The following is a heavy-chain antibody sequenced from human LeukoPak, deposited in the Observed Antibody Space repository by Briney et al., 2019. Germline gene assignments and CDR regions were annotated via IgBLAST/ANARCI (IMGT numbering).Heavy chain of an antibody. CDR2: IHDTGST. J-gene: IGHJ4*02. V-gene: IGHV4-4*02. Sequence: SETLSLTCTVSGGSISRSNWWSWVRQPPGKGVEWIGEIHDTGSTNYNPPLKSRVTMSLDKSKNQFSLNLNSVTAAGTAVYYCATYYDILSGYTFDYWGQGTLVAVSS. CDR1: GGSISRSNW. D-gene: IGHD3-9*01. CDR3: ATYYDILSGYTFDY.